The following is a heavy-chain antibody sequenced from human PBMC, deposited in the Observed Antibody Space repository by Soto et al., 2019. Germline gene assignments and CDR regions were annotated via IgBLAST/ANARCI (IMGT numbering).Heavy chain of an antibody. CDR3: ARGYGSGRYYSYYHYGMDV. J-gene: IGHJ6*02. V-gene: IGHV4-39*01. CDR2: MYYSGST. Sequence: PSETLSLTCTVSGDSISSSTYFWGWIRQPPGKGLEWIGSMYYSGSTYYNPSLKSRVTISVDTSKNQFSLKLSSVTAADTAVYYCARGYGSGRYYSYYHYGMDVWGQGTTVTVSS. CDR1: GDSISSSTYF. D-gene: IGHD3-10*01.